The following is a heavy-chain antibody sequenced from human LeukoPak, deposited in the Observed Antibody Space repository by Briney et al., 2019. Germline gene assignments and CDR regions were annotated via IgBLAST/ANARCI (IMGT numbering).Heavy chain of an antibody. Sequence: SVKVSCKASGYPFTTYGIDWVRQAPGQGLEWMGWISTYNGDTNYAQKFQGRVTMTTDTSTNTAYIELRSLTSDDTAAYYCAREWWGYDVLTGDNWFDPWGQGTLVIVSS. CDR2: ISTYNGDT. D-gene: IGHD3-9*01. CDR3: AREWWGYDVLTGDNWFDP. V-gene: IGHV1-18*01. CDR1: GYPFTTYG. J-gene: IGHJ5*02.